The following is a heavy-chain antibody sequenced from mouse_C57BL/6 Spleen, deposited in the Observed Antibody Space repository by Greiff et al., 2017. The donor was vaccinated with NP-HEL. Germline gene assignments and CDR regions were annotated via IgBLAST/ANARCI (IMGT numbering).Heavy chain of an antibody. Sequence: VKLQESGAELVKPGASVKISCKASGYAFSSYWMNWVKQRPGKGLEWIGQIYPGDGDTNYNGKSKGKATLTADKSSSTAYMQLSSLTSEDSAVYFCARRVGRGYAMDYWGQGTSVTVSS. D-gene: IGHD4-1*01. J-gene: IGHJ4*01. CDR2: IYPGDGDT. V-gene: IGHV1-80*01. CDR3: ARRVGRGYAMDY. CDR1: GYAFSSYW.